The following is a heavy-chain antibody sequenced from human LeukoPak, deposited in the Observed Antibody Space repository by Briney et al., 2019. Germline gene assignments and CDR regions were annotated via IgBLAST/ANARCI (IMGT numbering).Heavy chain of an antibody. CDR2: IYYSGST. CDR1: GGSISSYY. J-gene: IGHJ4*02. Sequence: SETLSLTCTVSGGSISSYYWSWIRQPPGKGLEWIGYIYYSGSTNYNPSLKSRVTISVDTSKNQFSLKLSSVTAADTAVYYCARTTKTAMVRGVIFDYWGQGTLVTVSS. V-gene: IGHV4-59*01. CDR3: ARTTKTAMVRGVIFDY. D-gene: IGHD3-10*01.